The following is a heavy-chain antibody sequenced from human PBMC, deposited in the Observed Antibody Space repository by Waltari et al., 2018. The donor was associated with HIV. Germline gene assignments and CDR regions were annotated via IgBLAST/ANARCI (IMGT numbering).Heavy chain of an antibody. V-gene: IGHV1-8*01. CDR1: GYSFTTYD. Sequence: QVQLVQSGAEVKKPGASVKVSCKASGYSFTTYDFNWVPPSTGQGLGLMGWWIPNSGKTGYARKFQGRVTMTRNTSISAAYMELSTLRSEDTAVYYCARGLESGSYYAPFDYWSQGTLVTVSS. D-gene: IGHD1-26*01. J-gene: IGHJ4*02. CDR3: ARGLESGSYYAPFDY. CDR2: WIPNSGKT.